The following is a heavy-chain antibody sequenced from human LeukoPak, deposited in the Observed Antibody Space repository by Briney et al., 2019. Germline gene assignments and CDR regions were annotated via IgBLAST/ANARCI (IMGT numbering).Heavy chain of an antibody. CDR3: ARLREAAFDM. CDR1: GFTFSSHD. CDR2: IGTAGDT. J-gene: IGHJ3*02. Sequence: GGSLRLSCAASGFTFSSHDFHWVRQPTGKGLEWVSAIGTAGDTYYPGSVKGRFTMSRENAKNSLYLQMNSLRAGDTAVYYCARLREAAFDMWGQGTTVTVFS. V-gene: IGHV3-13*04. D-gene: IGHD1-26*01.